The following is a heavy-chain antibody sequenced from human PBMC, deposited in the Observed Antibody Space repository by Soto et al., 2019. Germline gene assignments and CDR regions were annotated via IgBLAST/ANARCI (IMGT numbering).Heavy chain of an antibody. V-gene: IGHV3-74*01. J-gene: IGHJ4*02. D-gene: IGHD3-10*01. CDR3: AGGGHAGAGNYYLDD. CDR1: GLTFSTYW. CDR2: MKGDGSIT. Sequence: EVQLVESGGGLVQSGGSLRLSCTASGLTFSTYWMHWVRQVPGKGLEWVSRMKGDGSITYYADSVRGRFTISRDNAKNNLLLHRNSLRDEDTAVHYCAGGGHAGAGNYYLDDWGQGTLFTVSS.